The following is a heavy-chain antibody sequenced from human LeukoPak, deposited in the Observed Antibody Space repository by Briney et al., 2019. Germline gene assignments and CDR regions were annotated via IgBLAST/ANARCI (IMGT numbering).Heavy chain of an antibody. CDR1: GDSVSSSNYY. CDR2: IYYSGST. CDR3: ARGGDHYGDYLLDY. Sequence: SETLSLTCAVSGDSVSSSNYYWSWIRQPPGKGLEWIGYIYYSGSTNYNPSLKSRVTISVDTSKNQFSLKLSSVTAADTAVYYCARGGDHYGDYLLDYWGQGTLVTVSS. D-gene: IGHD4-17*01. V-gene: IGHV4-61*01. J-gene: IGHJ4*02.